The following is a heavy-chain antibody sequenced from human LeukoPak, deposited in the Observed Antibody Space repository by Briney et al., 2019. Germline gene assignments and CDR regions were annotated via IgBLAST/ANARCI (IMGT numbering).Heavy chain of an antibody. CDR1: GGSISSYY. CDR2: IYYSGST. D-gene: IGHD1-26*01. V-gene: IGHV4-59*01. CDR3: ARVKVSWELPAYYYGMDA. J-gene: IGHJ6*02. Sequence: SETLSLTCTVSGGSISSYYWSWIRQPPGKGLEWIGYIYYSGSTNYNPSLKSRVTISVDTSKNQFSLKLSSVTAADTAVYYCARVKVSWELPAYYYGMDAWGQGTTVTVSS.